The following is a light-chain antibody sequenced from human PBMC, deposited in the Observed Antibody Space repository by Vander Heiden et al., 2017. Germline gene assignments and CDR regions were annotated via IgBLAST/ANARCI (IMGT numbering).Light chain of an antibody. J-gene: IGLJ3*02. CDR1: SSNIGINY. CDR2: DNT. Sequence: QSVLTQPPSASGTPGQRVTISCSGSSSNIGINYVFWYQQLPGTAPTLLIYDNTNRPSGVPERFSCSKSGTSASLAISGLRSDDEADYYCAAWDDSRSGRVFGGGTKLTVL. V-gene: IGLV1-47*02. CDR3: AAWDDSRSGRV.